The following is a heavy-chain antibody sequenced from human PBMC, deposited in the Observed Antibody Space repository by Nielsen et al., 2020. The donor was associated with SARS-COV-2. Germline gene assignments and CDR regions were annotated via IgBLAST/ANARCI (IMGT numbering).Heavy chain of an antibody. J-gene: IGHJ4*02. CDR1: GFTFSSYG. D-gene: IGHD3-16*01. CDR2: ISYDGSNK. Sequence: GESLKISCAASGFTFSSYGMHWVRQAPGKGLEWVAVISYDGSNKYYADSVKGRFTISRDNSKNTLYLQMNSLRAEDTAVYYCAKSGGEFIDYWGQGTLVTVSS. V-gene: IGHV3-30*18. CDR3: AKSGGEFIDY.